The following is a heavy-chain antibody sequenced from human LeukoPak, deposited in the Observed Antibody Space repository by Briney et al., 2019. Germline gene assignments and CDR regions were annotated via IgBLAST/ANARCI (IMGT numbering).Heavy chain of an antibody. Sequence: PAETLSLTCTVSGVSITSSYWSWIRQSPGKGLEWIGYIHYTGSTDYNPSLKSRVTMLIDTSKNQFSLKLSSVTAADTAVYYCARAHGCGGDCYSIGYFDLWGRGTLVTVSS. CDR2: IHYTGST. CDR3: ARAHGCGGDCYSIGYFDL. D-gene: IGHD2-21*02. V-gene: IGHV4-59*12. J-gene: IGHJ2*01. CDR1: GVSITSSY.